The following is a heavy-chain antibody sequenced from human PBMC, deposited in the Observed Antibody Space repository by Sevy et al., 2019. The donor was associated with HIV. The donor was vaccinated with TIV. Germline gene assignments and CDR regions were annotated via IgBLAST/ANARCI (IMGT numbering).Heavy chain of an antibody. CDR2: ISSNGDNA. Sequence: GGSLRLSCAASGFTFRTYAFHWVRQAPGRVLEWVGLISSNGDNAFCANSVRGRFTISRDNSMSTLYLEMNNLTPDDTAVYYCARGPEWELTSFLSHWGQGTLVTVSS. CDR1: GFTFRTYA. CDR3: ARGPEWELTSFLSH. D-gene: IGHD1-26*01. J-gene: IGHJ4*02. V-gene: IGHV3-30-3*01.